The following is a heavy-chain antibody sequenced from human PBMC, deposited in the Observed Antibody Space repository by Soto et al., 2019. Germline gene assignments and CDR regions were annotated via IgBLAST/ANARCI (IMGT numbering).Heavy chain of an antibody. Sequence: QVQLVQSGAEVKKPGSSVKVSCKASGGTFSSYAISWVRQAPGQGLEWMGGIIPIFGTANYAQKFQGRVTIPADESTSTAYMELSSLRSEDTAVYYCARGRVVVVPAANYYYGMDVWGQGTTVTVSS. V-gene: IGHV1-69*01. J-gene: IGHJ6*02. CDR2: IIPIFGTA. CDR1: GGTFSSYA. CDR3: ARGRVVVVPAANYYYGMDV. D-gene: IGHD2-2*01.